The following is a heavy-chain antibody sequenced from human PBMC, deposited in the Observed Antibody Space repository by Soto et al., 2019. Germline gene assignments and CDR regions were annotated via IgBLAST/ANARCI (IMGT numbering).Heavy chain of an antibody. V-gene: IGHV1-69*13. CDR3: ARDQDIVVVPAAFGWFDP. CDR2: IIPIFGTA. CDR1: GGTFSSYA. J-gene: IGHJ5*02. Sequence: SVKLSCKASGGTFSSYAISWVRQAPGQGLEWMGGIIPIFGTANYAQKFQGRVTITADESTSTAYMELSSLRSEGTAVYYCARDQDIVVVPAAFGWFDPWGQGTLVTVSS. D-gene: IGHD2-2*01.